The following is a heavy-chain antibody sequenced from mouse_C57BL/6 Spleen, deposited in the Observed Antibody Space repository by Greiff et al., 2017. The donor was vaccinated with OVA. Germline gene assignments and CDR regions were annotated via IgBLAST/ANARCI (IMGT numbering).Heavy chain of an antibody. V-gene: IGHV1-26*01. J-gene: IGHJ4*01. CDR3: ARGEEREAMDY. CDR1: GYTFTDYY. CDR2: INPNNGGT. Sequence: EVQLQQSGPELVKPGASVKISCKASGYTFTDYYMNWVKQSPGQSLEWIGDINPNNGGTSYNQKFKGKATLTVDKSSSTAYMELRSLTSEDSAVYYCARGEEREAMDYWGQGTSVTVSS.